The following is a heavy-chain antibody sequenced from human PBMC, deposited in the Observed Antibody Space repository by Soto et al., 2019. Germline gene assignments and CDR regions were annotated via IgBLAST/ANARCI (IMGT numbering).Heavy chain of an antibody. CDR1: GFTFSSNW. D-gene: IGHD2-2*01. Sequence: GGSLRLSCVGSGFTFSSNWMTWVRQAPGKGLEWVGNIRQDGSEKNYVDSVKGRFTISRDNAKNSLYLQMNSLRAGDTAVYYCAREIVVARGASYFDYWGPGILVTVSS. CDR3: AREIVVARGASYFDY. CDR2: IRQDGSEK. V-gene: IGHV3-7*04. J-gene: IGHJ4*02.